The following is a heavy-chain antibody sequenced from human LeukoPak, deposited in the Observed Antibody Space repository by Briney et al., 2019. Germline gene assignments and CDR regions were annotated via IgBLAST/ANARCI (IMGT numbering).Heavy chain of an antibody. CDR2: IQYDGNTI. Sequence: QAGGSLRLSCVASGFTYSHNGMHWVRQAPGKGLEWVAFIQYDGNTIFYADSVKGRFTISRDNSKDTLYLQMNSLRAEDTAVYYCAKKGSYYENYFDYWGQGTLVTVSS. D-gene: IGHD1-26*01. V-gene: IGHV3-30*02. CDR1: GFTYSHNG. CDR3: AKKGSYYENYFDY. J-gene: IGHJ4*02.